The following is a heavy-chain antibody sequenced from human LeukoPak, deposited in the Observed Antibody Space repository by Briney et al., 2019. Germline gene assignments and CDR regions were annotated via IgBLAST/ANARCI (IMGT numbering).Heavy chain of an antibody. V-gene: IGHV3-30*02. CDR1: GFSFSSYG. D-gene: IGHD3-16*01. CDR3: ANIPNSFGPDY. J-gene: IGHJ4*02. Sequence: GGSLRLSWAASGFSFSSYGMHWVRQAPGRGLEWVAFVQKDENYKIYADSVKGRFTISRDNSKNTLYLQMNSLRVEDTAVYYCANIPNSFGPDYWGQGSLVTVSS. CDR2: VQKDENYK.